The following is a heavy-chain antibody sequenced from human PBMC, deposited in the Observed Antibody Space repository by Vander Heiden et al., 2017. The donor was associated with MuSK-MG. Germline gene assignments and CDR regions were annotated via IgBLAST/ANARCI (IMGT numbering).Heavy chain of an antibody. J-gene: IGHJ4*02. V-gene: IGHV4-39*01. Sequence: QLQLQESGPGLVKPSETLSLTCTVSGTSITDDTYHWGWVRQPPGKGLDWITSIYYSGMTYYNPALKSRVTMSVDTSKKQVSLKLSSVTAADSAVYYCVRKSGRNKWAFDFWGQGTLVTVSS. CDR1: GTSITDDTYH. CDR2: IYYSGMT. CDR3: VRKSGRNKWAFDF. D-gene: IGHD1-26*01.